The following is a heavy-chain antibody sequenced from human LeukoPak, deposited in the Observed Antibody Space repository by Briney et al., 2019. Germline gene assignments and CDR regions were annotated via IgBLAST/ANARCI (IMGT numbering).Heavy chain of an antibody. Sequence: ASVKVSCKASGYTFTGYYMHWVRQAPGQGLEWMGWINTNTGNPTYAQGFTGRFVFSLDTSVSTAYLQISSLKAEDTAVYYCARGFGGSQIVSWGQGTLVTVSS. CDR1: GYTFTGYY. D-gene: IGHD1-26*01. CDR3: ARGFGGSQIVS. J-gene: IGHJ4*02. CDR2: INTNTGNP. V-gene: IGHV7-4-1*02.